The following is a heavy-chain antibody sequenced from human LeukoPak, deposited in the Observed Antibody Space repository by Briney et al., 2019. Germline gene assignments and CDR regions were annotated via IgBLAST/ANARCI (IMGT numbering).Heavy chain of an antibody. J-gene: IGHJ5*02. CDR1: GYTFTSYG. V-gene: IGHV1-18*01. D-gene: IGHD3-22*01. Sequence: ASVKVSCEASGYTFTSYGISWVRQAPGQGLEWKGLISGYNGYTHYAHSLQGRVTMTTDTSTSTAYMELRSLRSDDTAVYYCARDEARYSSGYYPNWFDPWGQGTLVTVSS. CDR3: ARDEARYSSGYYPNWFDP. CDR2: ISGYNGYT.